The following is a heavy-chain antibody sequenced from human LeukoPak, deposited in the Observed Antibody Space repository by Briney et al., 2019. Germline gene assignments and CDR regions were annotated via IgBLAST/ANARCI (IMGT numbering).Heavy chain of an antibody. J-gene: IGHJ4*02. V-gene: IGHV3-23*01. D-gene: IGHD2-15*01. CDR1: GFTFSSYA. Sequence: GGSLRLSCAASGFTFSSYAMSWVRQAPGEGLEWGSAISGSGGSTYYADSVKGRFTISRDNSKNTLYLQMNSLRAEDTAVYYCAKDQAKPGYCSGGSCYTGPNWGQGTLVTVSS. CDR3: AKDQAKPGYCSGGSCYTGPN. CDR2: ISGSGGST.